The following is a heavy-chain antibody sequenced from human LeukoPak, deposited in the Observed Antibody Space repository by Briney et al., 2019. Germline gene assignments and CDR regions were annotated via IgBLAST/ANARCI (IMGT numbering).Heavy chain of an antibody. CDR1: GYSLSSGYY. Sequence: PSETLSLTCAVSGYSLSSGYYWGWIRQPPGKGLEWIGSLYHSGSTYYNPSLKSRVTISVDTSKNQFSLKLSSVTAADTAVYYCARGSSWYCDFDYWGQGTLVTVSS. CDR2: LYHSGST. D-gene: IGHD6-13*01. CDR3: ARGSSWYCDFDY. V-gene: IGHV4-38-2*01. J-gene: IGHJ4*02.